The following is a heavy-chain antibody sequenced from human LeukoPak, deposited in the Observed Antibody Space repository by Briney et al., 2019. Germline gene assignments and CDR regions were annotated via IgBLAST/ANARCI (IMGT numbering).Heavy chain of an antibody. Sequence: GGSLRLSCAASGFTFDDYAMHWVRQAPGKGLEWVSVIYSGGTTYYADSVKGRFTISRDNSKNTLYLQMNSLRTEDTAVYYCARSPWGITMIAEAWGQGTLVTVSS. CDR3: ARSPWGITMIAEA. D-gene: IGHD3-22*01. J-gene: IGHJ5*02. CDR1: GFTFDDYA. CDR2: IYSGGTT. V-gene: IGHV3-53*01.